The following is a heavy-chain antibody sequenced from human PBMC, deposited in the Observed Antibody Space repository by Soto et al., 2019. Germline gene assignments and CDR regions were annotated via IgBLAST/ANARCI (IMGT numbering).Heavy chain of an antibody. D-gene: IGHD3-10*01. CDR2: INPNSGVT. V-gene: IGHV1-2*04. Sequence: ASVKVSCKAPGYTFTGYYMHWVRQGPGQGHETMGWINPNSGVTNYAQKLQVWVTMTRDTSISTAYMELSRLRSDDTAEYYCARGYGSGSYYEVFDYGMDVWGQGTTVTVAS. CDR3: ARGYGSGSYYEVFDYGMDV. CDR1: GYTFTGYY. J-gene: IGHJ6*02.